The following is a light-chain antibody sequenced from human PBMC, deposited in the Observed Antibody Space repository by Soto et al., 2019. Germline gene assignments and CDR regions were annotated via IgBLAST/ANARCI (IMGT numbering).Light chain of an antibody. Sequence: ERVMSQSPATLSVSPGERATLSCRASQSVSSNLAWYQQKPGQAPRLLIYGASTRATGIPARFSGSGSGTDFTLTISSLQSEDFAVYYCQQYNFLPLPFGG. CDR3: QQYNFLPLP. CDR2: GAS. J-gene: IGKJ4*01. CDR1: QSVSSN. V-gene: IGKV3-15*01.